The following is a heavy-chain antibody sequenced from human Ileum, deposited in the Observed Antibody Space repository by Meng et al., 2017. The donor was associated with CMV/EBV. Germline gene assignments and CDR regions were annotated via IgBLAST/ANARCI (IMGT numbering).Heavy chain of an antibody. V-gene: IGHV3-66*03. D-gene: IGHD3-10*01. Sequence: AASGLTVDANHMSWVRQAPGKGLEYVSLIYSSGSTYYTGSVKGRFTVSRDNSKNRLYLHMNSLKIDDTAVYYCASESVRIGDNFSYWGQGTLVTVSS. J-gene: IGHJ4*02. CDR1: GLTVDANH. CDR2: IYSSGST. CDR3: ASESVRIGDNFSY.